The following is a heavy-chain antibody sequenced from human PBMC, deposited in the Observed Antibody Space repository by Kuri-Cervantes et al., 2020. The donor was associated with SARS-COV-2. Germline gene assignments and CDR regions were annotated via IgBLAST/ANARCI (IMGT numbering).Heavy chain of an antibody. D-gene: IGHD3-22*01. J-gene: IGHJ4*02. CDR3: SRAPIPVVTDY. Sequence: GESLKISCAASGFTFSSYSMNWVRQAPGKGLEWVSSISSSSSYIYYADSVKGRFTISRDNAKNSLYLQMNSLRAEDTAVYYCSRAPIPVVTDYWGQGTRVTGSS. CDR2: ISSSSSYI. V-gene: IGHV3-21*01. CDR1: GFTFSSYS.